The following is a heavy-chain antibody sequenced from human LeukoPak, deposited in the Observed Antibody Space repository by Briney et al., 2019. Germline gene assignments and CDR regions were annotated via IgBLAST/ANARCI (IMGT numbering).Heavy chain of an antibody. J-gene: IGHJ5*02. Sequence: GGSLRLSCAASGFTFSSCAMSWVRQAPEKGLEWVATVVSDGYKAYYADSVKGRFAISRDNSQNTVHLQMNSLRAEDTATYYCAKEIVFLFGDPWGQGALVTVSS. CDR1: GFTFSSCA. CDR3: AKEIVFLFGDP. CDR2: VVSDGYKA. D-gene: IGHD2/OR15-2a*01. V-gene: IGHV3-23*01.